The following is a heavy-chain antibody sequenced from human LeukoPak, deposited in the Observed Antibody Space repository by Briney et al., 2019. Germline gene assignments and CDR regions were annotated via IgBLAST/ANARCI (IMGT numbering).Heavy chain of an antibody. Sequence: SVKVSCKASGGTFSSYAISWVRQAPGQGLEWMGGIIPIFGTANNAQKFQGRVTITADESTSTAYMELSSLRSDDTAVYYCARAVDATGVSWFDPWGQGTLVTVSS. CDR2: IIPIFGTA. CDR3: ARAVDATGVSWFDP. J-gene: IGHJ5*02. CDR1: GGTFSSYA. D-gene: IGHD2-15*01. V-gene: IGHV1-69*13.